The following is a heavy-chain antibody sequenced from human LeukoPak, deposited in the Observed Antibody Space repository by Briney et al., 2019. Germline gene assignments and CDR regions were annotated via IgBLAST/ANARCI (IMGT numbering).Heavy chain of an antibody. Sequence: PSETLSLTCTVSGGSIPSYYWSWIRQPSGKGLEWIGDIYTSGSINYNPSLKSRVTLSVDTSKNRFSLKLSSVTAADTAVYYCARRGSISSRSYYYFYMDVWGKGTTVTVSS. J-gene: IGHJ6*03. CDR3: ARRGSISSRSYYYFYMDV. D-gene: IGHD6-13*01. V-gene: IGHV4-4*09. CDR2: IYTSGSI. CDR1: GGSIPSYY.